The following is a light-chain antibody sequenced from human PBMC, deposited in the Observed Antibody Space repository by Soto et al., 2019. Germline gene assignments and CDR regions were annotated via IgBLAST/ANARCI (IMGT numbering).Light chain of an antibody. J-gene: IGKJ1*01. V-gene: IGKV1-5*01. CDR2: DAS. CDR1: QSISTW. CDR3: QQYNVA. Sequence: DIQMTQSPSTLSASVGDRVTITCRASQSISTWLAWYQQKPGKAPKLLIYDASSLESGVPSRFSGSGSGTEFTLTISSLQPDDFATYYCQQYNVAFGQGTKVDI.